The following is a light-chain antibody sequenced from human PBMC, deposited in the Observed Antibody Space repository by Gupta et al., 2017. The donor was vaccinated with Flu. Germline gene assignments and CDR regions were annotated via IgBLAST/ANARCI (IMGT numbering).Light chain of an antibody. J-gene: IGLJ3*02. V-gene: IGLV1-51*02. Sequence: QSVLTQPPSVSAAPGPKVSISCSGSSSNIENNFVSWYQQFPGTAPKLLIYETNKRPSGIPDRFSGSKSDISATLDIIGLQTGDEADFYCGTWDGSLRAWVFGGGTKLTVL. CDR1: SSNIENNF. CDR3: GTWDGSLRAWV. CDR2: ETN.